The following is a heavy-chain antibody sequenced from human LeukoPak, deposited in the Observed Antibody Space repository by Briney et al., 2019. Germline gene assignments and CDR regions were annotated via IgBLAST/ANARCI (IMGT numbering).Heavy chain of an antibody. D-gene: IGHD3-22*01. CDR3: ARGLTYYYDSSGRNYFDY. CDR2: ISAYNGNT. CDR1: GYTFTSYG. Sequence: GASVKVSCKASGYTFTSYGISWVRQAPGQGLEWMGWISAYNGNTNYAQKLQGRVTMTTDTSTSTAYMELRSRRSDDTAVYYCARGLTYYYDSSGRNYFDYWGQGTLVTVSS. V-gene: IGHV1-18*01. J-gene: IGHJ4*02.